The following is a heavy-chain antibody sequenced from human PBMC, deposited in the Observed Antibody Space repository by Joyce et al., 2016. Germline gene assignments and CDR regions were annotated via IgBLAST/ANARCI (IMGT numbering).Heavy chain of an antibody. CDR3: AARIVGAATGAFDI. J-gene: IGHJ3*02. D-gene: IGHD1-26*01. CDR1: GVAFSSYA. Sequence: QVQPGQSGAEVKKPGSSVKVSCKASGVAFSSYAFSWVRRAPGQGLEWMGGIIPMFCTANYAQKCQGRVTIIADESTTTAYMELSSLRSEDTAVYYCAARIVGAATGAFDIWGQGTMVTVSS. V-gene: IGHV1-69*01. CDR2: IIPMFCTA.